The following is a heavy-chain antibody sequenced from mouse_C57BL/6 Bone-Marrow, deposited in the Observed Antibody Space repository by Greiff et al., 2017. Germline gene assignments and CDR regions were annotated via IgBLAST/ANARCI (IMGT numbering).Heavy chain of an antibody. CDR1: GYTFTSYW. CDR2: IDPSDSYT. CDR3: ARQFAY. J-gene: IGHJ3*01. Sequence: VQLQQPGAELVMPGASVKLSCKASGYTFTSYWMHWVKQRPGQGLEWIGEIDPSDSYTNYNQKFKGKSTLTVDKSSSTAYMQLSSLTSEDSAVYYCARQFAYGGQGTLVTVSA. V-gene: IGHV1-69*01.